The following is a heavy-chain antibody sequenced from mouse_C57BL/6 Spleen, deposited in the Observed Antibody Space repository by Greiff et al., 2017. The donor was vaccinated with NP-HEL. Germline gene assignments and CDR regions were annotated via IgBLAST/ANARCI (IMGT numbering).Heavy chain of an antibody. CDR3: ARGSDYGGGFAY. D-gene: IGHD2-4*01. Sequence: QVQLQQPGAELAKPGASVKLSCKASGYTFTSYWMHWVKQRPGQGLEWIGYIYPSSGNTNYNQKFKDKATLTADTSSSTAYMQLSSLTYEDAAVYYCARGSDYGGGFAYWGQGTLVTVSA. CDR2: IYPSSGNT. V-gene: IGHV1-7*01. J-gene: IGHJ3*01. CDR1: GYTFTSYW.